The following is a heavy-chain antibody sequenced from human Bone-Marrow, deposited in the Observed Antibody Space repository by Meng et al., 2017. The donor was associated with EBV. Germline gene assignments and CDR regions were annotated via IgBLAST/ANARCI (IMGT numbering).Heavy chain of an antibody. J-gene: IGHJ5*02. Sequence: RGTSPGSVYAPVPRSSILPVLGDSFISFYDCGWTRQPSGRGLEWFGSVHYTGSTYYSPSLKSRVTVSVDTSKNQFSLRLTSVTAADTAVYYCARPFPSWQSPRLDPFGAWGQGTLVTVSS. CDR1: GDSFISFYD. CDR3: ARPFPSWQSPRLDPFGA. D-gene: IGHD6-19*01. V-gene: IGHV4-39*01. CDR2: VHYTGST.